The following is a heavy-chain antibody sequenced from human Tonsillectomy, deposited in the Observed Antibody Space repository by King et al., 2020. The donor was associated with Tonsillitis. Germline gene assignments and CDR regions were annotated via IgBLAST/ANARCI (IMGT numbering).Heavy chain of an antibody. V-gene: IGHV1-18*04. D-gene: IGHD1-26*01. Sequence: VQLVESAAEVKKPGASVRVSCKASGYTFTNYGINWVRQAPGQGLEWMGWISAYDGDTKYAQNLQGRVTMTTDRSTRTAYLELRSLKSDDTAVYYCTNGGHWMYRGNYEYFRHWGLGTLVTVSS. CDR1: GYTFTNYG. CDR2: ISAYDGDT. J-gene: IGHJ1*01. CDR3: TNGGHWMYRGNYEYFRH.